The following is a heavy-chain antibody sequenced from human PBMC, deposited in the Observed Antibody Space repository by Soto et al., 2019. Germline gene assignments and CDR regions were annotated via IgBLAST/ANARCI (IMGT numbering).Heavy chain of an antibody. Sequence: QVQLQESGPGLVKPSGTLSLSCAVSGDSITSSNWWSLVRQAPGKGLEWIGEIYHSGATTYNQSLKSRATISVDPSNNHFSLKLTSVTAADTAVYFCARDLGTGTDYWGRGTLVTVAS. CDR1: GDSITSSNW. CDR3: ARDLGTGTDY. D-gene: IGHD1-1*01. V-gene: IGHV4-4*02. CDR2: IYHSGAT. J-gene: IGHJ4*02.